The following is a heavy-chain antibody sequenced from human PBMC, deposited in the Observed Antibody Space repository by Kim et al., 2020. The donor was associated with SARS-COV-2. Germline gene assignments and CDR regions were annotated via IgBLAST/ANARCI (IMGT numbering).Heavy chain of an antibody. J-gene: IGHJ4*02. CDR3: ASRITTSFDN. CDR2: SP. D-gene: IGHD3-10*01. Sequence: SPRCGDAVRRRFTVSRDNARNTLHLQMNSLRAEDTAVYYCASRITTSFDNWGQGILVTVSS. V-gene: IGHV3-74*01.